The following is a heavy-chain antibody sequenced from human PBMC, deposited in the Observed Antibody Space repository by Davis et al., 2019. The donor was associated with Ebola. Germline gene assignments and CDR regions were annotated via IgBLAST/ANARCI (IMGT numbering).Heavy chain of an antibody. CDR2: ISSSGGST. D-gene: IGHD4-17*01. V-gene: IGHV3-23*01. CDR1: GFTFSRYA. CDR3: AKPATVTTLGPIDY. J-gene: IGHJ4*02. Sequence: PGGSLRLSCAASGFTFSRYALSWVRQAPGKGLEWVSAISSSGGSTYYADSVKGRFTISRDNSKNTLYLQMNSLRVEDTAVYYCAKPATVTTLGPIDYWGQGTLVTVSS.